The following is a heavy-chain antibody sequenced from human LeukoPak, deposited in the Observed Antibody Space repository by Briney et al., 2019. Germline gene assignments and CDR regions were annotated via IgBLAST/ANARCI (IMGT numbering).Heavy chain of an antibody. CDR3: ARHCSGGSCYGFDY. J-gene: IGHJ4*02. Sequence: PSETPSLTCTVSGGSISSSSYYWGWIRQPPGKGLEWIGSIYYSGSTYYNPSLKSRVTISVDTSKNQFSLKLSSVTAADTAVYYCARHCSGGSCYGFDYWGQGTLVTVSS. CDR2: IYYSGST. V-gene: IGHV4-39*01. CDR1: GGSISSSSYY. D-gene: IGHD2-15*01.